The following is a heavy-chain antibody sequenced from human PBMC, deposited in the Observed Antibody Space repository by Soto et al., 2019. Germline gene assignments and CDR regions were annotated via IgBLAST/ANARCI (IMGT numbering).Heavy chain of an antibody. CDR2: IYYSGST. D-gene: IGHD3-22*01. V-gene: IGHV4-59*04. J-gene: IGHJ5*02. CDR3: ARHMYYYDSSGYPNWFGP. Sequence: SETLSLTCTVSGGSFSSYYWSWIRQPPGKGLEWIGYIYYSGSTYYNPSLKSRVTISVDTSKNQFSLKLSSVTAADTAVYYCARHMYYYDSSGYPNWFGPWGQGTLVTVSS. CDR1: GGSFSSYY.